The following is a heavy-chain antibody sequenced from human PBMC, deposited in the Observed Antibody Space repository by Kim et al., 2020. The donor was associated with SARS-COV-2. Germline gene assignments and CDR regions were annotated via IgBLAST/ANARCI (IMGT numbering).Heavy chain of an antibody. CDR2: IKSKTDGGTT. D-gene: IGHD6-19*01. V-gene: IGHV3-15*01. CDR3: TTLTLSRYSSGWYYFDY. Sequence: GGSLRLSCAASGFTFSNAWMSWVRQAPGKGLEWVGRIKSKTDGGTTDYAAPVKGRFTISRDDSKNTLYLQMNSLKTEDTAVYYCTTLTLSRYSSGWYYFDYWGQGTLVTVSS. J-gene: IGHJ4*02. CDR1: GFTFSNAW.